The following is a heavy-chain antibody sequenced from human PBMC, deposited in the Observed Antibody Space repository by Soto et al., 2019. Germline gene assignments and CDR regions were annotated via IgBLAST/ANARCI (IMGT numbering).Heavy chain of an antibody. CDR3: ARDLSGTGLDI. CDR2: IYSTGGT. V-gene: IGHV4-4*07. D-gene: IGHD1-26*01. CDR1: GDSIGRFY. Sequence: SETLSLTCNVSGDSIGRFYWSWIRQSAGKGLEWIGRIYSTGGTAYNPALKGRITISLDSSNNHVSLEMNSVTAADTAVYFCARDLSGTGLDIWGRGTRVTVSS. J-gene: IGHJ6*02.